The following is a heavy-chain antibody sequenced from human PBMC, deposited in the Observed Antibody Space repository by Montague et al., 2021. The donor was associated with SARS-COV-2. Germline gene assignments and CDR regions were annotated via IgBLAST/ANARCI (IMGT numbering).Heavy chain of an antibody. CDR1: GGSISSSSYY. CDR3: ARHVHYWPEYSSSPYYFDY. Sequence: SETLSLTCTVSGGSISSSSYYWGWIRQPPGKGLEWIGSIYYSGSTYYNPSLKSRVTISVDTSKNQFSLKLSSVTAADTAVYYCARHVHYWPEYSSSPYYFDYWGQGTLVTVSS. CDR2: IYYSGST. V-gene: IGHV4-39*01. D-gene: IGHD6-6*01. J-gene: IGHJ4*02.